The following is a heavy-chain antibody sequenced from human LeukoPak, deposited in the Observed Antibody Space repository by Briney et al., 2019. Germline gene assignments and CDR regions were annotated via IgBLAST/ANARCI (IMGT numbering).Heavy chain of an antibody. CDR1: GFTFSSYW. V-gene: IGHV3-7*01. CDR2: IKQDGSEK. CDR3: ARWGRDIVVVPAASSAYYYYYYTDV. Sequence: GGSLRLSCADSGFTFSSYWMSRVRQAPGKGLEWVANIKQDGSEKYYVDSVKGRFTISRDNAKNSLYLQMNSLRAEDTAVYYCARWGRDIVVVPAASSAYYYYYYTDVWGKGATVSIS. J-gene: IGHJ6*03. D-gene: IGHD2-2*01.